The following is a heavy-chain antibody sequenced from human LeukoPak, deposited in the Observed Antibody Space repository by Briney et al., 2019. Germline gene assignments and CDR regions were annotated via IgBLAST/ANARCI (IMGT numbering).Heavy chain of an antibody. J-gene: IGHJ4*02. CDR3: ARSTFGGIIVIGDY. V-gene: IGHV3-30*03. D-gene: IGHD3-16*02. Sequence: PGRSLILSCAASGFIFSSHGMHWVRQAPGKGLEWVAVISYDGSNEYYADSVKGRFVISRDNSKNTLFLQMNSLRPEDTAVYYCARSTFGGIIVIGDYWGQGTLVTVS. CDR1: GFIFSSHG. CDR2: ISYDGSNE.